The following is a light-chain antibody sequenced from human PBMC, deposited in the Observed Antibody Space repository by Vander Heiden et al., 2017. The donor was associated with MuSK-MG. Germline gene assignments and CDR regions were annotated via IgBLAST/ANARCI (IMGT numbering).Light chain of an antibody. J-gene: IGLJ2*01. Sequence: QSALTQPASVSGSPGQSIPISCTGTSSDVDGYNYVSWYQQHPGKAPKLMIYDVSNRPSGVSNRFSGSKSGNTASLTISGLQAEDEADYYCSSYTSSSTLVFGGGTKLTVL. CDR2: DVS. V-gene: IGLV2-14*01. CDR1: SSDVDGYNY. CDR3: SSYTSSSTLV.